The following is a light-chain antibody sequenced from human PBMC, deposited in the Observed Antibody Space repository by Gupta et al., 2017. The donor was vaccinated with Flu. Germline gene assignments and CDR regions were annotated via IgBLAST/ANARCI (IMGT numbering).Light chain of an antibody. Sequence: DIQMTQSPSSLSASVGDRVTITCRESQTIDKFLNWYQQESGKAPKLLIYAISPLQSGVPSRFSGSGSGTDFTLTISNLQPQDFATYYCQQTYSTPLTFGGGTKVDIK. V-gene: IGKV1-39*01. CDR2: AIS. CDR1: QTIDKF. CDR3: QQTYSTPLT. J-gene: IGKJ4*01.